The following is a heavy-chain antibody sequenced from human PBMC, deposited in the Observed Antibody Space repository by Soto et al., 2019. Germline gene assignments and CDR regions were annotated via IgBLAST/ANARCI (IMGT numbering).Heavy chain of an antibody. CDR3: TRDASRDSSARGWFDP. CDR2: ISSNSAYI. CDR1: GFTFRSFT. Sequence: EVHLVESGGGLVKPGGSLRLSCAASGFTFRSFTMNWVRQAPGKGLEWVSTISSNSAYIYYTDALRGRFTISRDNAKNSLPLQMNSLRAEDTAVYYCTRDASRDSSARGWFDPWGPGTLVTVSS. V-gene: IGHV3-21*01. J-gene: IGHJ5*02. D-gene: IGHD6-13*01.